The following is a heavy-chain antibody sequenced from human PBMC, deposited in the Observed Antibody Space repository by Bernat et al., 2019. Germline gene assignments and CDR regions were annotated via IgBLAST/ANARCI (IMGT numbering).Heavy chain of an antibody. J-gene: IGHJ4*02. D-gene: IGHD6-19*01. CDR2: IYSGGST. V-gene: IGHV3-53*04. Sequence: EVQLVESGGGLVQPGGSLRLSCAASGFTVSSNYMSWVRQAPGKGLEWVSVIYSGGSTDYADSVNGRFTISRHNSKNTLYLQMNSLRAEDTAVYYCASGWAAPPLFYYWGQGTLVTVSS. CDR1: GFTVSSNY. CDR3: ASGWAAPPLFYY.